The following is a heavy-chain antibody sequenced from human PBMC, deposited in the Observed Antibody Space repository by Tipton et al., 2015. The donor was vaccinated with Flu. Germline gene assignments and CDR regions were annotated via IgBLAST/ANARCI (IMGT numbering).Heavy chain of an antibody. CDR1: GFAFSSYW. D-gene: IGHD2/OR15-2a*01. J-gene: IGHJ4*02. Sequence: GSLRLSCAASGFAFSSYWVLWVRQAPGKGLEWVANINEDGSTTYYLGSVRGRFTISRGNARNSVFLQMNSLRVEDTALYYCAIFKNPGHWGQGTLVTVSS. V-gene: IGHV3-7*01. CDR3: AIFKNPGH. CDR2: INEDGSTT.